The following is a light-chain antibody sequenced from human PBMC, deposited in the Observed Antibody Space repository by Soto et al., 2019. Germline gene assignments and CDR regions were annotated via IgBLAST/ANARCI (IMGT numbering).Light chain of an antibody. CDR2: EVN. J-gene: IGLJ1*01. CDR3: TAYAGGNKV. CDR1: SSDVGGYNY. Sequence: QSALTQPPSASGSPGQSVTISCTGTSSDVGGYNYVSWYQQHPGKVPKLMVYEVNKRPSGVPDRFSGSKSGNTASLTVSGLQAEDDDDYYCTAYAGGNKVFGTGTKLTVL. V-gene: IGLV2-8*01.